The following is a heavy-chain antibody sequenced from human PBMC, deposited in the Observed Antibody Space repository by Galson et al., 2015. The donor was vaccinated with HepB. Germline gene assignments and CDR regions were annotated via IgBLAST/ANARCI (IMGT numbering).Heavy chain of an antibody. CDR2: IIASGSDT. D-gene: IGHD6-13*01. CDR3: AREEAASRIGAFDT. J-gene: IGHJ3*02. CDR1: AFTFSSYA. V-gene: IGHV3-23*01. Sequence: SLRLSCAASAFTFSSYAMSWVRQAPGKGLEWVSAIIASGSDTYYADSVKGRFTISRDNSKNTLYLQMNSLRVEDTAVYYCAREEAASRIGAFDTWGQGTMVTVSS.